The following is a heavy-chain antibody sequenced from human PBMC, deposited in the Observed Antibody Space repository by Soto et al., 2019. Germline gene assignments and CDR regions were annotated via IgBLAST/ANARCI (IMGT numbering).Heavy chain of an antibody. CDR3: AADPYSGSSYYYYGMDV. CDR2: IVVGSGNT. Sequence: SVKVSFKASGFNFTSSAVQWVRQACGQPLEWIGWIVVGSGNTNYAQKFQERVTITRDMSTSTAYMELSSLRSEDTAVYYCAADPYSGSSYYYYGMDVWGQGTTVTVSS. V-gene: IGHV1-58*01. D-gene: IGHD1-26*01. J-gene: IGHJ6*02. CDR1: GFNFTSSA.